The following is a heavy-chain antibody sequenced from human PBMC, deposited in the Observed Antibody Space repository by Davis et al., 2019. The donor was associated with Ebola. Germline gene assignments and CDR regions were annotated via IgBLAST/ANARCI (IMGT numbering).Heavy chain of an antibody. D-gene: IGHD5-24*01. CDR2: INAHNGNT. CDR3: ARAQFPATSDH. J-gene: IGHJ4*02. Sequence: AASVQVSCKASGYTFTSYGITWVRQAAGQGLEWMGWINAHNGNTNYAQNVQGRVTMTTDTSTSTAYMGVGSLRSDDTAVCYCARAQFPATSDHWGQGTLVTVSS. V-gene: IGHV1-18*04. CDR1: GYTFTSYG.